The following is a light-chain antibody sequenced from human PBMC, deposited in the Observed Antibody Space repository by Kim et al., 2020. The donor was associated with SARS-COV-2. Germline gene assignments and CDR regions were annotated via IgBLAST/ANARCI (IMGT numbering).Light chain of an antibody. CDR3: SSYAGSNNLV. CDR2: EVT. V-gene: IGLV2-8*01. Sequence: GQSVTISCTGTSSNVGNYNFVSWYQQHPGKAPKLMIYEVTKRPSGVPDRFSGSKSGNTASLTVSSLQAEDEADYYCSSYAGSNNLVFGGGTKLTVL. J-gene: IGLJ2*01. CDR1: SSNVGNYNF.